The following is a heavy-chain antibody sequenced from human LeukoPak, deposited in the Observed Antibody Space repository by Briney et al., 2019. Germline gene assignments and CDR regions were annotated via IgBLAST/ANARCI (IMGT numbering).Heavy chain of an antibody. J-gene: IGHJ4*02. CDR1: GGTFSSYA. CDR3: ARSQQLVLVFLDY. V-gene: IGHV1-69*05. CDR2: IIPIFGTA. Sequence: GYSVKVSCKASGGTFSSYAISWVRQAPGQGLEWMGGIIPIFGTANYAQKFQGRVTITTDESTSTAYMELSSLRSEDTAVYYCARSQQLVLVFLDYWGQGTLVTVSS. D-gene: IGHD6-6*01.